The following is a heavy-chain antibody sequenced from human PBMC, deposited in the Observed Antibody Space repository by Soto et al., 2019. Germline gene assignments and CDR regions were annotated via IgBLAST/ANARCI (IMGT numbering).Heavy chain of an antibody. Sequence: GSLRLSCAASGFTFSNAWMSGVRQAPGKGLKWVGRIKSRADGGTADHAAPVKGRFAISRDDSKNTLYLQMNSLKTEDTAVYYCATLGGNLGAFDYWGQGTLVTVSS. V-gene: IGHV3-15*01. D-gene: IGHD3-16*01. CDR2: IKSRADGGTA. J-gene: IGHJ4*02. CDR1: GFTFSNAW. CDR3: ATLGGNLGAFDY.